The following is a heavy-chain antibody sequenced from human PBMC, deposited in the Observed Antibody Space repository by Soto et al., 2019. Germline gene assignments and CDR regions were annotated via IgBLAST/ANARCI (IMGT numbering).Heavy chain of an antibody. Sequence: EVQLVESGGGLVQPGGSLRLSCVASGFTFSTDSMNWVRQAPGKGLEWVAHISTSGATRYYADSVKGRFTISRDNAKTSLYLQMDSLRTEDTAVYYCARFFCSGFDYWGQGTLVTVSS. J-gene: IGHJ4*02. D-gene: IGHD6-19*01. CDR3: ARFFCSGFDY. CDR1: GFTFSTDS. V-gene: IGHV3-48*01. CDR2: ISTSGATR.